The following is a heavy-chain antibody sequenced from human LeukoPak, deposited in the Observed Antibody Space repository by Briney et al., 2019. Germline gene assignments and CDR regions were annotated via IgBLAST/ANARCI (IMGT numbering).Heavy chain of an antibody. J-gene: IGHJ4*02. CDR1: GFTFGSYA. V-gene: IGHV3-23*01. D-gene: IGHD5-18*01. Sequence: GGSLRLSCEASGFTFGSYAMYWVRQAPGKGLEWVAGLFGSGGSPHYADSVKGRFTISRDNSQNTVYLHINSLRAEDTAVYYCGKTTVGYSSGQKPAWPVDYWGQGTLVTVSS. CDR2: LFGSGGSP. CDR3: GKTTVGYSSGQKPAWPVDY.